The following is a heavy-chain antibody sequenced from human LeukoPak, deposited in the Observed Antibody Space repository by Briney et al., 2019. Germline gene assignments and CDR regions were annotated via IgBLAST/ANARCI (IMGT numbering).Heavy chain of an antibody. CDR3: AVGSLGTSSGYYDPPYWYFDL. Sequence: SSVKVSCKSSVCTFSSYAISWVRQAPGQGLEWMGRIIPIFGTANYAQKFQGRVTITTDDSTSTAYIELSSLRSEDTAVYYRAVGSLGTSSGYYDPPYWYFDLWGRGTLVTVSS. CDR1: VCTFSSYA. CDR2: IIPIFGTA. D-gene: IGHD3-22*01. V-gene: IGHV1-69*05. J-gene: IGHJ2*01.